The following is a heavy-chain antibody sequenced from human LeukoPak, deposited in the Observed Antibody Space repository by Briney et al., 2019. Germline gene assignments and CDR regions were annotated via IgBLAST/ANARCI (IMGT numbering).Heavy chain of an antibody. Sequence: GGCLRLSCAASGFTFSDYYMSWIRQAPGKGLEWVSYISRSGSTIYYADSVKGRFTIYSDNTKNSLYLQMNSLRAEDTAVYYCARAASGTTGPYYYYYYMDVWGKGTTVTV. CDR3: ARAASGTTGPYYYYYYMDV. V-gene: IGHV3-11*04. J-gene: IGHJ6*03. CDR2: ISRSGSTI. D-gene: IGHD1-1*01. CDR1: GFTFSDYY.